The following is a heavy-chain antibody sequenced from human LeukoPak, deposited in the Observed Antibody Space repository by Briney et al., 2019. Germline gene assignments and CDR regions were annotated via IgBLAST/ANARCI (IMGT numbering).Heavy chain of an antibody. CDR2: IYYSGST. Sequence: PSETLSLTCSVPGGSISSDYWTWVRQPPGKGLEWIGYIYYSGSTNYNPSLKSRVTISLDTSKNQFSLKLSSVTAADTAVYYCARESPYDGAFDIWGQGTVVTVSS. V-gene: IGHV4-59*01. J-gene: IGHJ3*02. D-gene: IGHD5-12*01. CDR3: ARESPYDGAFDI. CDR1: GGSISSDY.